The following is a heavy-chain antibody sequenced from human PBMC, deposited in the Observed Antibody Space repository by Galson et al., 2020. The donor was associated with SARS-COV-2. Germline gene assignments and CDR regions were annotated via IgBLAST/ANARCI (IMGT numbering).Heavy chain of an antibody. V-gene: IGHV4-61*02. D-gene: IGHD1-26*01. CDR3: ARESRWDLYFDF. CDR1: GASIISGAYY. J-gene: IGHJ4*02. CDR2: TPTTTSGT. Sequence: SETLSLTCTVSGASIISGAYYWSWIRQPAGKGLDRIGRTPTTTSGTNHNPHLKRRVTISVDTSKHQFSLRLTSVTAADTAVYYCARESRWDLYFDFWGQGTLVTVSS.